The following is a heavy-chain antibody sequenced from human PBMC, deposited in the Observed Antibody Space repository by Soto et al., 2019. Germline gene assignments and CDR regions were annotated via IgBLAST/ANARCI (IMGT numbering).Heavy chain of an antibody. D-gene: IGHD6-6*01. CDR1: GGTFSSDS. CDR3: ARDRPTSSIRARDYYYAMDV. CDR2: INPNSGGT. J-gene: IGHJ6*02. V-gene: IGHV1-2*04. Sequence: ASVKVSCKASGGTFSSDSFSWVRQAPGQGLEWMGWINPNSGGTNYAQKFQGWVTMTRDTSISTAYMELRSLRSDDTAVYYCARDRPTSSIRARDYYYAMDVWG.